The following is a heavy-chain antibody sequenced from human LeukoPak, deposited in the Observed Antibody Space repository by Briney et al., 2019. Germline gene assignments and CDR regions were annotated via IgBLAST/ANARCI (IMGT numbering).Heavy chain of an antibody. V-gene: IGHV4-39*07. CDR2: IYYSGST. D-gene: IGHD5-18*01. J-gene: IGHJ4*02. Sequence: SETLSLTCTVSGGSISSSSYYWGWIRQPPGKGLEWIGSIYYSGSTYYNPSLKSRVTISVDTSKNQFSLKLSSVTAADTAVYYCARGRGYSYGPDYWGQGTLVTVSS. CDR1: GGSISSSSYY. CDR3: ARGRGYSYGPDY.